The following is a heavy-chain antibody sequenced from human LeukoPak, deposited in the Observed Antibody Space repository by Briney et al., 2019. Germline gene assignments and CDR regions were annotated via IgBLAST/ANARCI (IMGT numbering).Heavy chain of an antibody. CDR1: GGSISSYY. CDR2: IYTSGGT. V-gene: IGHV4-4*07. Sequence: PSETLSLTCTVSGGSISSYYWSWIRQPAGKGLEWIGRIYTSGGTNYNPSLKSRVTMSVDTSKNQFSLKLSSVTAADTAVYYCARVEHSYGYENWFDPWGQGTLVTVSS. J-gene: IGHJ5*02. D-gene: IGHD5-18*01. CDR3: ARVEHSYGYENWFDP.